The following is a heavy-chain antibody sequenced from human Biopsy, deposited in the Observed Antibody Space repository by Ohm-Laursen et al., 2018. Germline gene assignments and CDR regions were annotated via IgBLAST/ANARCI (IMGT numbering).Heavy chain of an antibody. J-gene: IGHJ6*02. CDR2: IFYSGIT. V-gene: IGHV4-39*07. CDR3: ALETTYCSGNRCYPDGMDV. D-gene: IGHD2-15*01. Sequence: SETLSLTCPVSGGSVSSNVAYWAWIRQPPGKGLESIGSIFYSGITYYNPSLQSRVTISVDTSKNQLSLKLRSVTAADTAVYYCALETTYCSGNRCYPDGMDVWGQGTTVTVSS. CDR1: GGSVSSNVAY.